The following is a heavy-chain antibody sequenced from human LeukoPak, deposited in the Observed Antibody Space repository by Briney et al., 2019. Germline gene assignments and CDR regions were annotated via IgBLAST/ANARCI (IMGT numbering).Heavy chain of an antibody. D-gene: IGHD2-21*02. J-gene: IGHJ4*02. CDR2: ISSSSSYI. CDR3: ARAYCGGDCYRENY. CDR1: GFTFSSYS. Sequence: GGSLRLSCAASGFTFSSYSMNWVRQAPGKGLEWVSSISSSSSYIYYADSVKGRFTISRDNAKNSLYLQMNSLRAEDTAVYYCARAYCGGDCYRENYWGQGTLVTVSS. V-gene: IGHV3-21*01.